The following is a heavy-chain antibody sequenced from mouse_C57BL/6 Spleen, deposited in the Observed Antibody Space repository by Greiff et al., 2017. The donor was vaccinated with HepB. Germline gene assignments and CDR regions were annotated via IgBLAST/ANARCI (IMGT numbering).Heavy chain of an antibody. J-gene: IGHJ2*01. D-gene: IGHD1-1*01. Sequence: EVKVVESGGGLVKPGGSLKLSCAASGFTFSSYTMSWVRQTPEKRLEWVATISGGGGNTYYPDSVKGRFTISRDNAKNTLYLQMSSLRSEDTALYYCARHPLRLMAYYLDYWGQGATLTVSS. CDR1: GFTFSSYT. CDR3: ARHPLRLMAYYLDY. V-gene: IGHV5-9*01. CDR2: ISGGGGNT.